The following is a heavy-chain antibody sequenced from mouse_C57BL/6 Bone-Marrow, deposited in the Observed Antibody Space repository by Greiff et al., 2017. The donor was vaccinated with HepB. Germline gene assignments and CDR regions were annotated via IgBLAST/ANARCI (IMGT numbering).Heavy chain of an antibody. CDR2: RWGGGST. CDR1: GFSFTSYG. Sequence: VQLQQSGPGLVAPSQSLSITCTVSGFSFTSYGLDWVRQPPGKGLEWLGVRWGGGSTNYNSALMSRLSISKDNSKSQVFLKMNSLQTDDTAMYYGAKHGNSGNWFAYWGQGTLVTVSA. D-gene: IGHD2-1*01. CDR3: AKHGNSGNWFAY. J-gene: IGHJ3*01. V-gene: IGHV2-9*01.